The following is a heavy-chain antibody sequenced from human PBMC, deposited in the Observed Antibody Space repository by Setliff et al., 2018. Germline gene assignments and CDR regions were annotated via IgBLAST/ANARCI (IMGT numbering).Heavy chain of an antibody. CDR2: ISTSGNT. J-gene: IGHJ6*02. CDR1: GGSIINSYY. CDR3: ARDQWVRSPPLYFSYSMDV. Sequence: SETLSLTCTVSGGSIINSYYWSWIRQPAGKGLEWIGRISTSGNTNYNPSLKSRVTVSLDTSKNQSSLKLTSMTAADTAVYYCARDQWVRSPPLYFSYSMDVWGQGTTVTVSS. D-gene: IGHD5-12*01. V-gene: IGHV4-4*07.